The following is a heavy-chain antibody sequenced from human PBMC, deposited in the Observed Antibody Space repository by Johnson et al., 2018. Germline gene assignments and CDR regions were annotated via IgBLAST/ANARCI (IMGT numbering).Heavy chain of an antibody. Sequence: VQLVESGGGLAQPGGSXRLSCAASGFTFSDHYMDWVRQAPGKGLEWVGRTRNKANSYTTEYAASVKGRFTISRDDSKNSLYLQMNSLKTEDTAVYYCARVWRWSDAFDIWGQGTMVTVSS. CDR1: GFTFSDHY. CDR2: TRNKANSYTT. D-gene: IGHD4-23*01. J-gene: IGHJ3*02. V-gene: IGHV3-72*01. CDR3: ARVWRWSDAFDI.